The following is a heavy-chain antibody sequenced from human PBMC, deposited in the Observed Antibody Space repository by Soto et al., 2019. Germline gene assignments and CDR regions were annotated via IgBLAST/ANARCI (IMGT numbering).Heavy chain of an antibody. CDR1: KFTFSGCA. D-gene: IGHD3-10*01. J-gene: IGHJ3*02. V-gene: IGHV3-73*01. CDR2: IRSKVNSYAT. Sequence: GGSLRLSCAASKFTFSGCAIHWARQASGKGLEWVGRIRSKVNSYATAYAASVKGRFTISRDDSKNTAYLQMNSLKTEDTAVYFCSRQYGSGSYSAFDIWGQGTMVTVSS. CDR3: SRQYGSGSYSAFDI.